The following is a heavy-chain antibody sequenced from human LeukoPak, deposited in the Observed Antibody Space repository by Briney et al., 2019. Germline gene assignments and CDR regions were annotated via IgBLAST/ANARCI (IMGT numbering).Heavy chain of an antibody. D-gene: IGHD3-16*01. CDR2: ISRSGNYT. Sequence: PGGSLRLSCAASGFTFSSYYMNWVRQAPGEGLEWVSSISRSGNYTYYADSVKGRFTISRDNAKNSLYLQMNSLRAEDTAVYYCTRVSYADGGYFDYWGQGTLVTVSS. CDR3: TRVSYADGGYFDY. CDR1: GFTFSSYY. J-gene: IGHJ4*02. V-gene: IGHV3-21*01.